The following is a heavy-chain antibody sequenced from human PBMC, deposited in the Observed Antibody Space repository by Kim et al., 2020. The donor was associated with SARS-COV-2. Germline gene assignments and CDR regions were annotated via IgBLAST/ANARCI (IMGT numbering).Heavy chain of an antibody. V-gene: IGHV1-3*01. CDR2: IDVANTNT. CDR3: ARDGRSVDYYFDY. CDR1: GYTFTSYC. J-gene: IGHJ4*02. Sequence: ASVKVSCKASGYTFTSYCLHWVRQAPGQSLDWMGWIDVANTNTHYSENFQGRVTISRDTSATTVYIELSSLRSEDTAVYYCARDGRSVDYYFDYWGQGTLVTVSS.